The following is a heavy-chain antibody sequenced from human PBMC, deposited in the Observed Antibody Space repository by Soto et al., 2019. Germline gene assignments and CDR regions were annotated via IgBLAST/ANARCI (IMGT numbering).Heavy chain of an antibody. Sequence: SETLSLTCTVSGGSISSYYGSWIRQPPGKGLEWIGYIYYSGSTNYNPSLKSRVTISVDTSKNQFSLKLSSVTAADTAVYYCASYGSGSYYNVDAFDIWGQGTMVT. D-gene: IGHD3-10*01. V-gene: IGHV4-59*01. CDR2: IYYSGST. CDR3: ASYGSGSYYNVDAFDI. J-gene: IGHJ3*02. CDR1: GGSISSYY.